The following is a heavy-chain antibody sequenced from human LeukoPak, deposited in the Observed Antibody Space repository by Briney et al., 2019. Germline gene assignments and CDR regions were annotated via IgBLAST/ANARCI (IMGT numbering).Heavy chain of an antibody. D-gene: IGHD2-21*01. CDR1: GFTFSSYG. CDR3: AKDVMGVWSYFDY. CDR2: IWYDGSNK. J-gene: IGHJ4*02. Sequence: GGSLRLSCAASGFTFSSYGMHWVRQAPGKGLEWVAVIWYDGSNKYYADSVKGRFTISRDNSKNTLYLQMNSLRAEDTAVYYCAKDVMGVWSYFDYWGQGTLVTVSS. V-gene: IGHV3-33*06.